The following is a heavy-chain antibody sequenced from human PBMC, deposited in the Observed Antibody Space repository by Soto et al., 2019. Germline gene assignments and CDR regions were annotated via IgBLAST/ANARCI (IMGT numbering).Heavy chain of an antibody. Sequence: QVQLVQSGAEVKKPGSSVKVSCKASGGTFSSYAISWVRQAPGQGLEWMGGIIPIFGTANYAQKFQGRVTITAHESTSTAYMELSSLRSEDTAVYYCARGYCSSSSCYAPYNWFDPWGQGTLVTVSS. CDR3: ARGYCSSSSCYAPYNWFDP. CDR2: IIPIFGTA. J-gene: IGHJ5*02. V-gene: IGHV1-69*01. D-gene: IGHD2-2*01. CDR1: GGTFSSYA.